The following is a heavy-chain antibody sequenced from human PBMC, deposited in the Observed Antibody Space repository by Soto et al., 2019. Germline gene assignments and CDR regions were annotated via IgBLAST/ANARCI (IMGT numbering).Heavy chain of an antibody. CDR2: INHSGST. CDR3: ARGIPAAIYFDY. CDR1: GGSFSGHY. D-gene: IGHD2-2*01. V-gene: IGHV4-34*01. Sequence: SETLSLTCAVYGGSFSGHYWSWIRQPPGKGLEWIGEINHSGSTNYNPSLKSRVTISVDTSKNQFSLKLSSVTAADTAVYYCARGIPAAIYFDYWGQGTLVTVSS. J-gene: IGHJ4*02.